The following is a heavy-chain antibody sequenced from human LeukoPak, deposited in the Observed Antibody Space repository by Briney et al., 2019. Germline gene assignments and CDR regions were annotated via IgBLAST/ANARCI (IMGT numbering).Heavy chain of an antibody. J-gene: IGHJ6*04. V-gene: IGHV4-59*01. Sequence: SETLSLTCTVSGGSISSYYWSWIRQPPGKGLEWIGYIYYSGSTNYNPSLKSRVTISVDKSKNQFSLKLSSVTAADTVFFYKQKTAYEMSYGMDVWGKGTTVTVSS. CDR1: GGSISSYY. CDR2: IYYSGST. CDR3: QKTAYEMSYGMDV. D-gene: IGHD5-24*01.